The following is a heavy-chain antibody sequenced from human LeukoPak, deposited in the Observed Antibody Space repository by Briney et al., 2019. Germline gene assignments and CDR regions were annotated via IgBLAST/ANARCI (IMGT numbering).Heavy chain of an antibody. D-gene: IGHD3-16*02. CDR2: ISAYNGNT. CDR1: GYTLTDYY. Sequence: ASVKVSCKASGYTLTDYYLHWVRQAPGQGLEWMGWISAYNGNTNYAQKLQGRVTMTTDTSTSTAYMELGSLRSDDTAVYYCASSPYYDYVWGSYRFDYWGQGTLVTVSS. CDR3: ASSPYYDYVWGSYRFDY. V-gene: IGHV1-18*04. J-gene: IGHJ4*02.